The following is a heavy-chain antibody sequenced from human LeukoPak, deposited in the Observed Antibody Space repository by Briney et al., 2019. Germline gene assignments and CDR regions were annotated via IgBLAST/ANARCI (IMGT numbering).Heavy chain of an antibody. D-gene: IGHD4-17*01. CDR1: GFTFSSYS. J-gene: IGHJ3*02. Sequence: SGGSLRLSCAASGFTFSSYSMNWVRQAPGKGLEWVSSISSSSSYIYYADSVKGRFTISRDNAKNSLYLQMNSLRAEDTAVYYCARDEDYADAFDIWGQGTMVTVSS. CDR2: ISSSSSYI. V-gene: IGHV3-21*01. CDR3: ARDEDYADAFDI.